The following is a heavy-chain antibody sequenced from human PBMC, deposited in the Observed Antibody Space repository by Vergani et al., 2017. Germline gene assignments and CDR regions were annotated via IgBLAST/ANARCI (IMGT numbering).Heavy chain of an antibody. CDR1: GFTFSSYW. V-gene: IGHV3-74*01. Sequence: EVQLVESGGGLVQPGGSLRLSCAASGFTFSSYWMHWVRQAPGKGLVWVSRINSDGSSTSYADSVKGRFTIARDNAKNTLYLQMNSLRAEDTAVYYCAIGGMVVAALDYYYYGMDVWGQGTTVTVSS. D-gene: IGHD2-15*01. CDR3: AIGGMVVAALDYYYYGMDV. J-gene: IGHJ6*02. CDR2: INSDGSST.